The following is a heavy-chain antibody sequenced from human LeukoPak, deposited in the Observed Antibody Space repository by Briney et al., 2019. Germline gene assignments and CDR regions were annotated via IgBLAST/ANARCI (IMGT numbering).Heavy chain of an antibody. J-gene: IGHJ4*02. CDR1: GFTSSSYA. Sequence: GGSLRLSCAASGFTSSSYAMSWVRQAPGKGLEWVSAISGSGGSTYYADSVKGRFTISRDNSKNTLYLQMNSLRAEDTAVYYCAKVADYCSSTSCYMGYWGQGTLVTVSS. CDR2: ISGSGGST. V-gene: IGHV3-23*01. D-gene: IGHD2-2*02. CDR3: AKVADYCSSTSCYMGY.